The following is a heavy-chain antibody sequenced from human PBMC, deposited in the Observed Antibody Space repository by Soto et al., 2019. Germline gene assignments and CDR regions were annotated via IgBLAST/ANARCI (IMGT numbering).Heavy chain of an antibody. J-gene: IGHJ6*02. Sequence: PGGSLRLSCAASGFTFSNAWMSWVRQAPGKGLEWIGRIKSKIDGATTDHAASVRGRFTISRDDSKDTLILHLDSLKTEVAGVYYCATGGLPKGFYAMDVWGQGTAVTVSS. D-gene: IGHD2-21*02. CDR1: GFTFSNAW. V-gene: IGHV3-15*01. CDR3: ATGGLPKGFYAMDV. CDR2: IKSKIDGATT.